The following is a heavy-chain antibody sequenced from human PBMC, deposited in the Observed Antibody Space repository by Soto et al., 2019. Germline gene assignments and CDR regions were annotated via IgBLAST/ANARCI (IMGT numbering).Heavy chain of an antibody. J-gene: IGHJ6*02. CDR3: AKEMDSSGAYYFYFGMDV. CDR2: ISASGGST. V-gene: IGHV3-23*01. Sequence: EVQLLESGGGLVQPGGSLRLSCAASGFTFSKYAMSWVRQAPGKGLEWVSAISASGGSTYYADSVRGRFTISRDNSKNTLYLQMNSLRAEDTAVYYCAKEMDSSGAYYFYFGMDVWGQATTVTVSS. D-gene: IGHD6-25*01. CDR1: GFTFSKYA.